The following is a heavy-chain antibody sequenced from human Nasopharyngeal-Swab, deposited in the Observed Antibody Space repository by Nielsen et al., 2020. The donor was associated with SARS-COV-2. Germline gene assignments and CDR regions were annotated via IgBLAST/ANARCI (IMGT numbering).Heavy chain of an antibody. CDR3: ARLGGSSWCFDY. Sequence: GGSLRLSCAASGFTLSSYTMNWVRQAPGKGLEWIAYISSSGNIYYADSVKGRFTISRDNAKNSLNLQMNSLRDEDTAVYYCARLGGSSWCFDYWGQGTLVTVSS. V-gene: IGHV3-48*02. CDR1: GFTLSSYT. CDR2: ISSSGNI. D-gene: IGHD6-13*01. J-gene: IGHJ4*02.